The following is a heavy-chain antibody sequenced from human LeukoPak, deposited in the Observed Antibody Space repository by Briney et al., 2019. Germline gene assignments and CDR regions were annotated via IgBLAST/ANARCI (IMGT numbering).Heavy chain of an antibody. J-gene: IGHJ4*02. V-gene: IGHV3-48*03. CDR3: ASTPYDYVWGSLDY. Sequence: GGSLRLSCAASGFTFSSYEMNWVRQAPGKGLEWVSYISSSGSTIYYADSVKDRFTISRDNAKNSLYLQMNSLRAEDTAVYYCASTPYDYVWGSLDYWGQGTLVTVSS. D-gene: IGHD3-16*01. CDR1: GFTFSSYE. CDR2: ISSSGSTI.